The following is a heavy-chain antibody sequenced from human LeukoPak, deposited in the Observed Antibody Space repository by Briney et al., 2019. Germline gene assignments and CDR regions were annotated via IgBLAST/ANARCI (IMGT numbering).Heavy chain of an antibody. Sequence: GASVKVSCKASGYTFTSYGISWVRQAPGQGLEWMGGIIPIFGTANYAQKFQGRVTITADKSTSTAYMELSSLRSEDTAVYYCARHYDSSGVVDAFDIWGQGTMVTVSS. CDR1: GYTFTSYG. J-gene: IGHJ3*02. CDR2: IIPIFGTA. D-gene: IGHD3-22*01. V-gene: IGHV1-69*06. CDR3: ARHYDSSGVVDAFDI.